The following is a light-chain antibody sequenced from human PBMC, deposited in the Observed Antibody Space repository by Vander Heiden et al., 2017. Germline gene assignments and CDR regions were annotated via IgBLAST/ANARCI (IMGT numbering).Light chain of an antibody. V-gene: IGLV3-1*01. CDR3: QAGVSGVV. J-gene: IGLJ3*02. CDR1: HLHTSY. CDR2: EDN. Sequence: SYELIQPPSVSVSPGPTAPITCSGHHLHTSYVCQYQQKAGQSPVFVIYEDNKRPSGIPERVSGSNSGNTATLTISGTQAVDEGDDFCQAGVSGVVFGGGTKVTVL.